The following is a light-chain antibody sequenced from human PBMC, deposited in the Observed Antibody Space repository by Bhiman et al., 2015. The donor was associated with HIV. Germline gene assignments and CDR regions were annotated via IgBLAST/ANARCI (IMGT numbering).Light chain of an antibody. CDR3: TSYAANGHRDLYV. CDR1: NSDVGAYDN. J-gene: IGLJ1*01. CDR2: GVA. Sequence: SALTQPPSASGSPGQSVTISCTGTNSDVGAYDNVCWYQQHPGRAPKLIIYGVANRPSGVPDRFSGSKSGNTASLTVSGLQTEDEADYYCTSYAANGHRDLYVFGTGTKLTVL. V-gene: IGLV2-8*01.